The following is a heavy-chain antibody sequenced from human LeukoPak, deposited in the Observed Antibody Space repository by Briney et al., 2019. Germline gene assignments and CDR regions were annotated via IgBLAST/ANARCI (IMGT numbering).Heavy chain of an antibody. J-gene: IGHJ6*03. Sequence: SDTLSLTCTVSGASISSYYWTWLRQPPGKGLEWLGYIYSSGSTNYNPSLKRRVTISVDTSKKQFSLKLSSETATDTGVYKCARRFMIDYYAYIFVWGKGATFTVSS. CDR2: IYSSGST. CDR3: ARRFMIDYYAYIFV. D-gene: IGHD3-10*01. V-gene: IGHV4-4*09. CDR1: GASISSYY.